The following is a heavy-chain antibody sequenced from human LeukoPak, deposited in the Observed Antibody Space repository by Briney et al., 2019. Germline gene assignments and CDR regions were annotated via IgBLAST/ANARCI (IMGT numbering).Heavy chain of an antibody. CDR2: ISSDGSNT. J-gene: IGHJ4*02. V-gene: IGHV3-74*01. D-gene: IGHD3-10*01. CDR1: GFTFSSNW. CDR3: ASRNFGSSPFDY. Sequence: PGGSLRLSCVASGFTFSSNWLHGVRQAPGKGLVWVSRISSDGSNTNYADSVKGRFTISRDNAKNTLYLQMDSLTAEDTAVYYCASRNFGSSPFDYWGQGTLVTVSS.